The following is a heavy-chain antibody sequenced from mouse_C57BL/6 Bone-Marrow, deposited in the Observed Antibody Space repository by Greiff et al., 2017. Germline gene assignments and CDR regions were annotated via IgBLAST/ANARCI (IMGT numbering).Heavy chain of an antibody. CDR2: IWSGGST. D-gene: IGHD4-1*01. CDR1: GFSLTSYG. Sequence: VKLQESGPGLVQPSQSLSITCTVSGFSLTSYGVHWVRQSPGKGLEWLGVIWSGGSTDSNAAFISRLSISKYHSKSPVFFKMNSLQADDTAIYYCARNFWGGRYVDVWGTGTTVTVSS. CDR3: ARNFWGGRYVDV. J-gene: IGHJ1*03. V-gene: IGHV2-2*01.